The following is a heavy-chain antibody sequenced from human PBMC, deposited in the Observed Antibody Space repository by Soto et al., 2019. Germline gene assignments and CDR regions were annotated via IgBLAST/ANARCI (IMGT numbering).Heavy chain of an antibody. CDR2: IIPIFGTA. D-gene: IGHD1-26*01. CDR3: ARCPRREGWVGYYGMDV. CDR1: GGTLSSYA. Sequence: SVKVSCTASGGTLSSYAISWVRQAPRQGLEWMGGIIPIFGTANYAQKFQGRVTITADESTSTAYMELSSLRSEDTAVYYCARCPRREGWVGYYGMDVWGQGTTVTVSS. V-gene: IGHV1-69*13. J-gene: IGHJ6*02.